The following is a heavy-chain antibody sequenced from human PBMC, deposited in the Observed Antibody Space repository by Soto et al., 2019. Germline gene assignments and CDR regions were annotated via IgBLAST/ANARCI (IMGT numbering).Heavy chain of an antibody. Sequence: QVQLQESGPGLVKPSETLSLTCTVSGGSVTSNSYYWSWIRQPPGKGLEWIGDIYYRGRTNYNPSLKSRVTISIDTSKNRFSLELSSMTAADTAVDYCANDYEDPTIHHSDYYYVWDVWGQGTTVTVSS. CDR1: GGSVTSNSYY. J-gene: IGHJ6*02. CDR3: ANDYEDPTIHHSDYYYVWDV. D-gene: IGHD3-16*01. V-gene: IGHV4-61*01. CDR2: IYYRGRT.